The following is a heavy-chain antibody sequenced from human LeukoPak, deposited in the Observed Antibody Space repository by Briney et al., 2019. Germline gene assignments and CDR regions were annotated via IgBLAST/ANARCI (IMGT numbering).Heavy chain of an antibody. CDR2: ISGSGSYI. J-gene: IGHJ4*02. D-gene: IGHD3-22*01. V-gene: IGHV3-21*01. CDR1: GITFSAYT. Sequence: PGGSLRLSCAASGITFSAYTMNWVRQAPGKGLEWVSSISGSGSYIFYADSVKGRFTISRDNAKNSLYLQMNSLRAEDTAVYYCASDRSLIASLSYFDNWGQGTLVT. CDR3: ASDRSLIASLSYFDN.